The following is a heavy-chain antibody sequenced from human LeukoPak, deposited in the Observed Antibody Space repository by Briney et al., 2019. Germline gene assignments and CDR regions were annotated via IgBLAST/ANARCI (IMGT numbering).Heavy chain of an antibody. CDR2: NYYSGST. J-gene: IGHJ5*02. V-gene: IGHV4-39*01. CDR3: ARHRDYYGSGSYLNWFDP. Sequence: SETLSLTCTVSGGSISSSSYYWGWIRQPPGKGLEWIVSNYYSGSTYYNPSLKSRVTISVNTTKNQYSRKLSSVTAADTAVYYCARHRDYYGSGSYLNWFDPWGQGTLVTVSS. CDR1: GGSISSSSYY. D-gene: IGHD3-10*01.